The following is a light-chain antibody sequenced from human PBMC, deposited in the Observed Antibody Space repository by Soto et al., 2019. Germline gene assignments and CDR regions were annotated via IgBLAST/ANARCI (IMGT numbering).Light chain of an antibody. CDR3: HQRTIWPPADRWT. CDR2: DAS. V-gene: IGKV3-11*01. Sequence: EIVLTQSPATLSLSPGERATLSCRASQSVSNYLAWYQQKPGQPPRLLIYDASNRATGIPARFSGSGSGTDFTLTISSLQPEDFAVYYCHQRTIWPPADRWTFGQGTRVEIK. CDR1: QSVSNY. J-gene: IGKJ1*01.